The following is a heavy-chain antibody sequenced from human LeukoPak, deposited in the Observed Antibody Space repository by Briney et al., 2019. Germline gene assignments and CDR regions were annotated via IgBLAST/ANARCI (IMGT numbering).Heavy chain of an antibody. Sequence: GGSLRLSCAVSGVTFSSYAMNWVRKGPGKGLEWVSAINPGGGSTYYADSVKGRFTISRDNSKNTLYLQMNSLRAEDTAVYSCASRNTAMALDYWGQGILVTVSS. D-gene: IGHD5-18*01. J-gene: IGHJ4*02. V-gene: IGHV3-23*01. CDR1: GVTFSSYA. CDR3: ASRNTAMALDY. CDR2: INPGGGST.